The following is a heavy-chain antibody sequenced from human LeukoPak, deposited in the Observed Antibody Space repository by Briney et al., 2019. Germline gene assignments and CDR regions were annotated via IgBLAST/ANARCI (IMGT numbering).Heavy chain of an antibody. Sequence: SETLSLTCAVYGGSFSGYYWSWIRQPPGKGLEWIGEINHGGSTNYNPSLKSRVTISVDTSKNQFSLKLSSVTAADTAVYYCARAKGYSSSWYNWFDPWGQGTLVTVSS. CDR2: INHGGST. V-gene: IGHV4-34*01. J-gene: IGHJ5*02. D-gene: IGHD6-13*01. CDR1: GGSFSGYY. CDR3: ARAKGYSSSWYNWFDP.